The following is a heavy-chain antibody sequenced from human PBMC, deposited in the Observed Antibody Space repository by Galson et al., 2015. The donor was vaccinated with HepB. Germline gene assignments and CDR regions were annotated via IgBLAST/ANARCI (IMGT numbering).Heavy chain of an antibody. V-gene: IGHV3-23*01. CDR1: GFTFSSYA. CDR3: HVLRFLEWLSEIDY. CDR2: ISGSGGST. D-gene: IGHD3-3*01. Sequence: SLRLSCAASGFTFSSYAMSWVRQAPGKGLEWVSAISGSGGSTYYADSVKGRFTISRDNSKNTLYLQMNSLRAEDTAVYYCHVLRFLEWLSEIDYRGQGTLVTVSS. J-gene: IGHJ4*02.